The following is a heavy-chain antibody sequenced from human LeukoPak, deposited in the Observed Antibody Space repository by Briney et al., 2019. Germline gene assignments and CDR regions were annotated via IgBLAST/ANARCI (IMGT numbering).Heavy chain of an antibody. CDR1: GYTFTGYY. CDR2: INPNSGGT. J-gene: IGHJ2*01. D-gene: IGHD3-22*01. Sequence: ASVKVSCKASGYTFTGYYMHWVRQAPGQGLEWMGWINPNSGGTNYAQKFQGKVTMTRDTSISTAYMELSRLRSDDTAVYYCARAPYYDSSVSWYFDLWGRGTLVTVSS. CDR3: ARAPYYDSSVSWYFDL. V-gene: IGHV1-2*02.